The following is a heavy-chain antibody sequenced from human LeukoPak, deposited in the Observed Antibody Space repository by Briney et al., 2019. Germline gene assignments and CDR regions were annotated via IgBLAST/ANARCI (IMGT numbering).Heavy chain of an antibody. Sequence: GGSLRLSCAASGFTFSSYAMSWVRQAPGKGLEWVSVISGTGGSTFYADSVKGRFTISRDNSKNTLYLQMNSLRAEGTAVYYCARVQPDYYDSSGYQAYYFDYWGQGTLVTVSS. CDR1: GFTFSSYA. CDR3: ARVQPDYYDSSGYQAYYFDY. J-gene: IGHJ4*02. D-gene: IGHD3-22*01. CDR2: ISGTGGST. V-gene: IGHV3-23*01.